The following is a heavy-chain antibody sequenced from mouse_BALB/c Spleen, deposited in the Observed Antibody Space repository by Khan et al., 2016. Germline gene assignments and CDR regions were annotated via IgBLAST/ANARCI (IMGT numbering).Heavy chain of an antibody. CDR1: GYSITSDYA. J-gene: IGHJ3*01. V-gene: IGHV3-2*02. Sequence: EVQLQESGPGLVKPSQSLSLTCTVTGYSITSDYAWNWIRQFPGNKLEWMGYINYSGSTSYNPSLKSRISITRDTSKNQFFLQLNSMTTEDAATYYCARLERAWFAYWGQGTLVTVSA. CDR2: INYSGST. CDR3: ARLERAWFAY.